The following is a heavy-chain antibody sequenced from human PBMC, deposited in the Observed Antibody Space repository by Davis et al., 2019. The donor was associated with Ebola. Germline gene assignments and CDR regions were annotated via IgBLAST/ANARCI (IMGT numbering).Heavy chain of an antibody. D-gene: IGHD6-6*01. CDR1: GFIFSSYG. J-gene: IGHJ4*02. Sequence: GGSLRLSCAASGFIFSSYGMHWVRQAPGKGLEWVAVISDDGSNKYYADSVKGRFTISRDNSKNTLYLQMNSLRVEDTAVYYCASTGGHESSDYWGQGTLVTVSS. CDR2: ISDDGSNK. CDR3: ASTGGHESSDY. V-gene: IGHV3-30*03.